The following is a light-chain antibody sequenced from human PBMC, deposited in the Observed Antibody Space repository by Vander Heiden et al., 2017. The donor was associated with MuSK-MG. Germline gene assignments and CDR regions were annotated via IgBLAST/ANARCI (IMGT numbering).Light chain of an antibody. Sequence: AIRMTQSPSSFSASTGDRVTITCRASQGISSYLAWYQQKPGKAPKLLIYAASTLQSGVPSRFSGSGSGTDFTLTISCLQSEDFATYYCQQDYSYPRTFGQGTKVXIK. CDR1: QGISSY. V-gene: IGKV1-8*01. CDR2: AAS. J-gene: IGKJ1*01. CDR3: QQDYSYPRT.